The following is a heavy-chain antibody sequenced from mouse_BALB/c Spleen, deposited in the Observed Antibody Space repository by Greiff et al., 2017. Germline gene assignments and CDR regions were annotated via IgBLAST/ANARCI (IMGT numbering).Heavy chain of an antibody. D-gene: IGHD1-1*01. J-gene: IGHJ3*01. CDR3: ARDEGDYYGSSAFAY. CDR2: ISDGGSYT. CDR1: GFTFSDYY. V-gene: IGHV5-4*02. Sequence: EVNLVESGGGLVKPGGSLKLSCAASGFTFSDYYMYWVRQTPEKRLEWVATISDGGSYTYYPDSVKGRFTISRDNAKNNLYLQMSSLKSEDTAMYYCARDEGDYYGSSAFAYWGQGTLVTVSA.